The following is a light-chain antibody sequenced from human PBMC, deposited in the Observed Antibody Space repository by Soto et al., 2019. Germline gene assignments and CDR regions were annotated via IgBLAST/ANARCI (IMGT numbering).Light chain of an antibody. CDR1: QRVSSN. Sequence: EIVMTQSPATLSVSPGERATLSCRASQRVSSNLAWYQQKPGQAPRLLIYGASTRATGIPARFSGSGSGTEFTLTISSLQSEDFAVYYCQQYNNWPPSYTFGQGTKLEIK. CDR3: QQYNNWPPSYT. V-gene: IGKV3-15*01. CDR2: GAS. J-gene: IGKJ2*01.